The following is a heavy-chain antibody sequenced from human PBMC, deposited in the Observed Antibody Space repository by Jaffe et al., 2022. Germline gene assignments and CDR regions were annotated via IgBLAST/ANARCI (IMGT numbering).Heavy chain of an antibody. CDR2: IYHSGST. CDR1: GYSISSGYY. Sequence: QVQLQESGPGLVKPSETLSLTCAVSGYSISSGYYWGWIRQPPGKGLEWIGSIYHSGSTYYNPSLKSRVTISVDTSKNQFSLKLSSVTAADTAVYYCARHEIYVWGSYRFYNWFDPWGQGTLVTVSS. J-gene: IGHJ5*02. V-gene: IGHV4-38-2*01. D-gene: IGHD3-16*02. CDR3: ARHEIYVWGSYRFYNWFDP.